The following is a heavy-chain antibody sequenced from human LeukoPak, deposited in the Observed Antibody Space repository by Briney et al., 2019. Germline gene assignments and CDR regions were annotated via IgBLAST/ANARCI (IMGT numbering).Heavy chain of an antibody. Sequence: GGSLILSCAASGFTISDYWMTWVRQAPGKGLEWVANIKQDGSEKTYVDSVKGRFTTSRDNAKNSIFLQMNSLRVEDMAMYYCVRDGGTDWYDPWGQGTLVSVSS. CDR1: GFTISDYW. J-gene: IGHJ5*02. CDR2: IKQDGSEK. V-gene: IGHV3-7*01. CDR3: VRDGGTDWYDP. D-gene: IGHD3-16*01.